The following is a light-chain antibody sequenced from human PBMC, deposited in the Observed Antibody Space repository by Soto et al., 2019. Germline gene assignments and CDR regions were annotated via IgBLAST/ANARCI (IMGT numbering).Light chain of an antibody. CDR3: QQYHRSPIT. V-gene: IGKV3-20*01. CDR2: GAS. CDR1: QSITSSY. J-gene: IGKJ5*01. Sequence: DILMTQSPATLSLSPGGRATLSCRASQSITSSYLAWYQQKPGQAPSLLVYGASNRATGIPDRFSGSGSATDFTLTISRLEPEDFAVYYCQQYHRSPITFGQGTRLEIK.